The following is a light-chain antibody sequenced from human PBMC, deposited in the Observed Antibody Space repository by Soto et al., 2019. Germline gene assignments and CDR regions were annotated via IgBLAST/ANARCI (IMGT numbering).Light chain of an antibody. CDR2: EVS. CDR3: SSYAGSNKGV. Sequence: QSALTQPASVSGSPGQSITISCSGTRSDIGSYNYVSWYQQHPGKAPKLMIYEVSKRPSGVPDRFSGSKSGNTASLTVSGLQAEDEADYYCSSYAGSNKGVFGGGTKVTVL. J-gene: IGLJ2*01. V-gene: IGLV2-8*01. CDR1: RSDIGSYNY.